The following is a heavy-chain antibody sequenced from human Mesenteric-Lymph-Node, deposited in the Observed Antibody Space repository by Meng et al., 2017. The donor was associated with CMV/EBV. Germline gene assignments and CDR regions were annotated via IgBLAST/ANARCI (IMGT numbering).Heavy chain of an antibody. D-gene: IGHD3-22*01. CDR2: IYYSGST. V-gene: IGHV4-4*02. CDR3: ARDYYDSSGGFDY. CDR1: GGSSSSSNW. Sequence: VSGGSSSSSNWWSWVRQPPGKGLEWIGYIYYSGSTYYNPSLKSRVTISVDTSKNQFSLKLSSVTAADTAVYYCARDYYDSSGGFDYWGQGTLVTVSS. J-gene: IGHJ4*02.